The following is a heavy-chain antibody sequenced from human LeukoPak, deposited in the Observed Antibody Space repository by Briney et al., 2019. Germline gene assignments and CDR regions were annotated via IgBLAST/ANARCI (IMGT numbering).Heavy chain of an antibody. J-gene: IGHJ5*02. CDR1: GGSFSGYY. V-gene: IGHV4-34*01. CDR3: ARRERWLQFRRFDP. D-gene: IGHD5-24*01. Sequence: SETLSLTCAVYGGSFSGYYWSWIRQPPGKGLEWIGEINHSGSTNYNPSLKSRVTISVDTSKNQFSLKLSSVTAADTAVYYCARRERWLQFRRFDPWGQGTLVTVSS. CDR2: INHSGST.